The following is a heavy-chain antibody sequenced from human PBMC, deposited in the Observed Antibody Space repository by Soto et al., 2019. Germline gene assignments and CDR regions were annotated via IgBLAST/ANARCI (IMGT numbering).Heavy chain of an antibody. V-gene: IGHV4-31*03. Sequence: QVQLQESGPGLVKPSQTLSLTCTVSGGSISSGGYYWSWIRQHPGKGLEWIGYIYYSGSTYYNPSLQSRVTISVDTSKNQFSLKLSSVTAADTAVYYCARDRNGSGSYLYGMDVWGQGTTVTVSS. CDR3: ARDRNGSGSYLYGMDV. CDR1: GGSISSGGYY. CDR2: IYYSGST. J-gene: IGHJ6*02. D-gene: IGHD3-10*01.